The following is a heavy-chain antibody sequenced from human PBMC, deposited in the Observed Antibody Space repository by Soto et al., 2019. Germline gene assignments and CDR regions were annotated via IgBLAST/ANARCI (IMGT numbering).Heavy chain of an antibody. CDR2: ISSNGGST. V-gene: IGHV3-64D*06. J-gene: IGHJ4*02. CDR1: GFTFSSYA. CDR3: VKDRGVVVIYFDY. D-gene: IGHD3-22*01. Sequence: EVQLVESGGGLVQPGGSLRLSCSASGFTFSSYAMHWVRQAPGKGLEYVSAISSNGGSTYYADSVKGRFTISRDNSKNTLYLQMSSLRAEDTAVYYCVKDRGVVVIYFDYWGQGTLVTVSS.